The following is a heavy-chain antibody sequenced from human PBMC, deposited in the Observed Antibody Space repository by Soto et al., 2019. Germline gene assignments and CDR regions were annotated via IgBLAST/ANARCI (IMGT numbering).Heavy chain of an antibody. V-gene: IGHV1-69*08. J-gene: IGHJ1*01. CDR1: GGTFSSYT. CDR2: IIPILGIA. CDR3: ARDRGIAADSYFQH. Sequence: QVQLVQSGAEVKKPGSSVKVSCKASGGTFSSYTISWVRQAPGQGLEWMGRIIPILGIANYAQKFQGRVTITADKSTSTAYMELSSLRSEDTAVYYCARDRGIAADSYFQHWGQGTLVTVSS. D-gene: IGHD6-13*01.